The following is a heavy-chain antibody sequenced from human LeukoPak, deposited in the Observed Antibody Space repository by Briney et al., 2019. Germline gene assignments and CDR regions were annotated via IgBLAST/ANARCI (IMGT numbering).Heavy chain of an antibody. D-gene: IGHD6-13*01. CDR2: ISSSSSYI. CDR1: GFTFSSYS. J-gene: IGHJ4*02. CDR3: ARARTSSSRALFDY. V-gene: IGHV3-21*01. Sequence: GGSLRLSCAASGFTFSSYSMNWVRQAPGKGLEWVSSISSSSSYIYCADSVKGRFTISRDSSKNTLYLQMNSLRTEDTAVYYCARARTSSSRALFDYWGQGTLVTVSS.